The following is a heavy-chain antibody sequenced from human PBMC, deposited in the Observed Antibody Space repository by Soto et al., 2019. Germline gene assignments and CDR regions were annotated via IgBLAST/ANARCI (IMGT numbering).Heavy chain of an antibody. Sequence: ASVKVSCKASGCTFTSYGISWVRQAPGQGLEWMGWISAYNGNTNYAQKLQGRVTMTTDTSTSTAYMELRSLRSDDTAVYYCARDPLLWFGESPYGMDVWGQGTKVTVYS. J-gene: IGHJ6*02. D-gene: IGHD3-10*01. CDR1: GCTFTSYG. CDR3: ARDPLLWFGESPYGMDV. CDR2: ISAYNGNT. V-gene: IGHV1-18*04.